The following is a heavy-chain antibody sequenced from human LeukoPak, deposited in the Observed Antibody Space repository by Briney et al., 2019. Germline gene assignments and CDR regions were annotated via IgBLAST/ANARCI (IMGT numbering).Heavy chain of an antibody. Sequence: GGSLRLACAASGFTFSSFAMSWVRQAPGKGLEWVSAISISGENTYYADSVKGRFTISRDTSRNTLYLQMHSLRAEDTAVYYCARLISTSSSRFSDYWGQGTLVTVSS. CDR2: ISISGENT. D-gene: IGHD6-6*01. CDR1: GFTFSSFA. CDR3: ARLISTSSSRFSDY. V-gene: IGHV3-23*01. J-gene: IGHJ4*02.